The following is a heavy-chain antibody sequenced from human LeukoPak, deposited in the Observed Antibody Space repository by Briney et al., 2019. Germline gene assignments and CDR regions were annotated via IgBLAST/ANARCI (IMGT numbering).Heavy chain of an antibody. D-gene: IGHD4-17*01. V-gene: IGHV4-59*08. Sequence: PSETLSLTCTVSGGPISSYYWSWIRQPPGKGLEWIGYIYYSGSTNHNPSLKSRVTASVDTSKNQFSLRLSLVTAADTAVYYCARHADYGAYLDYWGQGTLVTVSS. J-gene: IGHJ4*02. CDR2: IYYSGST. CDR3: ARHADYGAYLDY. CDR1: GGPISSYY.